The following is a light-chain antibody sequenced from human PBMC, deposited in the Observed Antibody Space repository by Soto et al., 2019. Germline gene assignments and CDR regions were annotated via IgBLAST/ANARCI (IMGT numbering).Light chain of an antibody. CDR2: DAS. CDR1: QSVSSY. Sequence: EIVLTPSPATLSLSPGERATLSCRASQSVSSYLAWYQQKPGPAPRLLIYDASNRATGIPARFSGSGSGTDFTLTISSLEPGDFAVYYCQQRSNWPPLTFGGGTKVEIK. J-gene: IGKJ4*01. CDR3: QQRSNWPPLT. V-gene: IGKV3-11*01.